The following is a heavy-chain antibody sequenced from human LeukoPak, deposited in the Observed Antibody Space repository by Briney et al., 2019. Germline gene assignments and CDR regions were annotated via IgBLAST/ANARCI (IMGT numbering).Heavy chain of an antibody. Sequence: ASVKVSCKASGYTFTGYYMHWVRQAPGQGLEWMGWINPNSGGTNYAQKFQGRVTMTRDTSISTAYMELSRLRSDGTAVYYCARDHGTVTTDFDYWGQGTLVTVSS. CDR1: GYTFTGYY. D-gene: IGHD4-17*01. V-gene: IGHV1-2*02. CDR3: ARDHGTVTTDFDY. CDR2: INPNSGGT. J-gene: IGHJ4*02.